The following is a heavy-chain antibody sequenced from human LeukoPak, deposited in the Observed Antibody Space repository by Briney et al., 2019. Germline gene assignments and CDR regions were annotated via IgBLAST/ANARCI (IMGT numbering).Heavy chain of an antibody. CDR1: GGSISSGGYY. Sequence: PSETLSLTCTVSGGSISSGGYYWSWIRQHPGQGLEWIGYIYYSGSTYYNPSLKSRVTISVDTSKNQFSLKLSSVTAADTAVYYCARAATVVRGVTAPLYYYYGMDVWGQGTTVTVSS. D-gene: IGHD3-10*01. CDR3: ARAATVVRGVTAPLYYYYGMDV. CDR2: IYYSGST. V-gene: IGHV4-31*03. J-gene: IGHJ6*02.